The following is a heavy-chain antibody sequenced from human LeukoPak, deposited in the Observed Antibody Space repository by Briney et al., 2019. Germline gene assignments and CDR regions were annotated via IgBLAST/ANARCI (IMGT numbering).Heavy chain of an antibody. CDR2: IYYSGST. J-gene: IGHJ6*02. CDR3: ARAGVHPTIYYYYYYGMDV. CDR1: GGSISSYY. D-gene: IGHD2-2*02. V-gene: IGHV4-59*08. Sequence: SETLSLTCTVSGGSISSYYWSWIRQPPGKGLEWIGYIYYSGSTNYNPSLKSRVTIPVDTSKNQFSLKLSSVTAADTAVYYCARAGVHPTIYYYYYYGMDVWGQGTTVTVSS.